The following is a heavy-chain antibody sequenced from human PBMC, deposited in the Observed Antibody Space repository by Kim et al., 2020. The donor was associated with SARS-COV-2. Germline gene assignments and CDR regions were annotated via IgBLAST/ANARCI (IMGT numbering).Heavy chain of an antibody. Sequence: SVKVSCKASGGTFSSYAINWVRQAPGQGLEWMGGIIPIFGTANYAQKFQGRVTITADESTSTAYMELSSLRSEDTAVYYCARITMIVKYDAFDIWGQGTMVTVSS. CDR1: GGTFSSYA. V-gene: IGHV1-69*13. CDR3: ARITMIVKYDAFDI. J-gene: IGHJ3*02. D-gene: IGHD3-22*01. CDR2: IIPIFGTA.